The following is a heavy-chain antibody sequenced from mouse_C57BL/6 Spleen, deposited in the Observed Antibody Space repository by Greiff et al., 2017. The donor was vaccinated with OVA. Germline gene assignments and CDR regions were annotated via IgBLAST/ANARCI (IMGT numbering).Heavy chain of an antibody. D-gene: IGHD1-1*01. CDR2: IDPEDGET. Sequence: EVKLMESGAELVKPGASVKLSCTASGFNIKDYYMHWVKQRTEQGLEWIGRIDPEDGETKYSPKFQGKATITADTSSNTAYLQLSSLTSEDTAVYYCAGDYYGSHFDYWGQGTTLTVSS. CDR1: GFNIKDYY. J-gene: IGHJ2*01. CDR3: AGDYYGSHFDY. V-gene: IGHV14-2*01.